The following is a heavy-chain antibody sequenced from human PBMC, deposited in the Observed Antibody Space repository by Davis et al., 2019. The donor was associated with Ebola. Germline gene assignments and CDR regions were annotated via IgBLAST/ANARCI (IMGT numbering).Heavy chain of an antibody. J-gene: IGHJ4*02. D-gene: IGHD5-18*01. CDR2: IGKSGGPI. Sequence: GESLKISCAASDFSLSDYEMNWVRQAPGKGLEWISYIGKSGGPIYYSDSVKGRFLISRDNAKNSLYLQMNTLRVEDTAIYYCVPGTWIRGQGTLVTVSS. V-gene: IGHV3-48*03. CDR3: VPGTWI. CDR1: DFSLSDYE.